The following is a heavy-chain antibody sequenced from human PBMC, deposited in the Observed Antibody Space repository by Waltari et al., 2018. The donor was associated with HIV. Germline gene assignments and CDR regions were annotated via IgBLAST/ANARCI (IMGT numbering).Heavy chain of an antibody. D-gene: IGHD1-1*01. J-gene: IGHJ4*02. Sequence: QVQLVQSGAEVKRPGASVKVSCKVSGYSLTELAMHWVRQTPGKGLEWMGGCDPEEAEKSYAQKFQGRGSMTEDTPTDTAYMELSSLRPEDTAVYYCATVVQQQLVPFYWGQGTLVTVSS. V-gene: IGHV1-24*01. CDR1: GYSLTELA. CDR2: CDPEEAEK. CDR3: ATVVQQQLVPFY.